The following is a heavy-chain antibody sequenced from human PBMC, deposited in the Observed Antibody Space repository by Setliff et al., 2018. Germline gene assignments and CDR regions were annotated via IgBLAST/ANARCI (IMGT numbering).Heavy chain of an antibody. CDR1: GGSMTTGSYH. D-gene: IGHD3-22*01. CDR2: MYNSGSA. V-gene: IGHV4-39*01. Sequence: PSETLSLTCTVSGGSMTTGSYHWAWIRQPPGKGLEWIGSMYNSGSAYHNASLKSRVTISVDTSKNQISLKLSSLTAADTAVYYCARQDRFYDSSVFVEYFEHWGQGTLVTVSS. J-gene: IGHJ1*01. CDR3: ARQDRFYDSSVFVEYFEH.